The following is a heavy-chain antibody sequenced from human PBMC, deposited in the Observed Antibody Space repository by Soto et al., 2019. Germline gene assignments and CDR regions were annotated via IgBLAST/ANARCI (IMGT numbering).Heavy chain of an antibody. Sequence: QVQLVESGGGVVQPGTSLRVSCVGSGFTFRSYVIHWVRQAPGKGLEWVALTSYDGSDKYYDNYVRGRFTISRDNSRKTVDLQMDSLRLEDTALYYYARWGTTGGLDVWGQGTLVSVSS. D-gene: IGHD3-16*01. CDR2: TSYDGSDK. V-gene: IGHV3-30*19. J-gene: IGHJ6*02. CDR3: ARWGTTGGLDV. CDR1: GFTFRSYV.